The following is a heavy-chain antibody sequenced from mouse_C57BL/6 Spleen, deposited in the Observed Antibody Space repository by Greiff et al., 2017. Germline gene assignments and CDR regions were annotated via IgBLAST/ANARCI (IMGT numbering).Heavy chain of an antibody. CDR2: MNPSTGGN. CDR3: ARSDYDYPFAD. Sequence: VQLMESGPELVKPGASVKITCKASGFSFTGYYTHWVKQSPEKSLEWIGEMNPSTGGNTYNEKFKAKVTLTVYKSSRTAYMQLKSLTSEASAFYYCARSDYDYPFADWGQGTLVTVSS. CDR1: GFSFTGYY. J-gene: IGHJ3*01. D-gene: IGHD2-4*01. V-gene: IGHV1-42*01.